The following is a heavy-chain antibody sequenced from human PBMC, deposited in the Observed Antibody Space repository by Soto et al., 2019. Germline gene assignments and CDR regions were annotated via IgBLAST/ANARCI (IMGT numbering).Heavy chain of an antibody. D-gene: IGHD6-13*01. CDR3: TTGKRIAAAGTVY. CDR2: IKSKTDGGTT. J-gene: IGHJ4*02. V-gene: IGHV3-15*01. CDR1: GFTFSNAW. Sequence: VQLVESGGGLVKPGGSLRLSCAASGFTFSNAWMSWVRQAPGKGLEWVGRIKSKTDGGTTDYAAPVKGRFTISRDDSKNTLYLQMKSLKTEDTAVYYCTTGKRIAAAGTVYWGQGTLVTVSS.